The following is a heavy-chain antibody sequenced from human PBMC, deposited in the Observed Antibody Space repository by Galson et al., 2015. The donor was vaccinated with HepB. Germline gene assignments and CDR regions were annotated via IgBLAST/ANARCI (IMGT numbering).Heavy chain of an antibody. CDR3: ARVKMGKDYVWGSYRYPSYYYGMDV. CDR2: ISYDGSNK. CDR1: GFTFSSYA. Sequence: SLRLSCAASGFTFSSYAMHWVRQAPGKGLEWVAVISYDGSNKYYADSVKGRFTISRDNSKNTLYLQMNSLRAEDTAVYYCARVKMGKDYVWGSYRYPSYYYGMDVWGQGTTVTVSS. V-gene: IGHV3-30*04. J-gene: IGHJ6*02. D-gene: IGHD3-16*02.